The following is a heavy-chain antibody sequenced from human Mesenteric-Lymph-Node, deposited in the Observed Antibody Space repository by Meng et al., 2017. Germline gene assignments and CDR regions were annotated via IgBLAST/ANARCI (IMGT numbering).Heavy chain of an antibody. CDR2: ISSSGSTI. D-gene: IGHD6-19*01. CDR3: AKEKRIAVAGTLDY. V-gene: IGHV3-48*03. CDR1: GFTFSSYE. J-gene: IGHJ4*02. Sequence: GGSLRLSCAASGFTFSSYEMNWVRQAPGKGLEWVSYISSSGSTIYYADSVKGRFTISRDNAKNSLYLQMNSLRAEDTAVYYCAKEKRIAVAGTLDYWGQGTLVTVSS.